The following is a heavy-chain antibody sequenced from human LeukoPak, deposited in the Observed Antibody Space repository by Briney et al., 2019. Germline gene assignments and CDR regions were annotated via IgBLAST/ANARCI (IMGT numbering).Heavy chain of an antibody. CDR2: IIPIFGTA. CDR3: ARDQDL. J-gene: IGHJ3*01. Sequence: VASVKVSCKASGGTFSSYAISWVRQAPGQGLEWMGRIIPIFGTANYAQKFQGRVTITTDESTSTAYMELSSQRSEDTAVYYCARDQDLWGQGTMVTVSS. CDR1: GGTFSSYA. V-gene: IGHV1-69*05.